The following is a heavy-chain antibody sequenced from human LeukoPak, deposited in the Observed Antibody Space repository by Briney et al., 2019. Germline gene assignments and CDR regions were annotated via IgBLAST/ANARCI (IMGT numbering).Heavy chain of an antibody. CDR1: GGTFSSYA. Sequence: SVKVSCKASGGTFSSYAISWVRQAPGQGLERMGGIIPIFGTANYAQKFQGRVTITADESTSTAYMELSSLRSEDTAVYYCATAGSGSYFPFDYWGQGTLVTVSS. D-gene: IGHD1-26*01. J-gene: IGHJ4*02. V-gene: IGHV1-69*13. CDR3: ATAGSGSYFPFDY. CDR2: IIPIFGTA.